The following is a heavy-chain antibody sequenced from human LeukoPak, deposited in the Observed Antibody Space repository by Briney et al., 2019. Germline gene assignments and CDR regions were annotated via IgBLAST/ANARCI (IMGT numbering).Heavy chain of an antibody. CDR2: ISSRSSYI. D-gene: IGHD2-2*01. CDR1: GFTFSSYT. Sequence: PGGSLRLSCAGSGFTFSSYTINWVRQAPGKGLEWVSSISSRSSYIYYADSVKGRFTISRDNPKNSLYLQMNSLRDEDTAVYYCARVRCSSTSCYGVDYRGQGTLVTVSS. J-gene: IGHJ4*02. CDR3: ARVRCSSTSCYGVDY. V-gene: IGHV3-21*01.